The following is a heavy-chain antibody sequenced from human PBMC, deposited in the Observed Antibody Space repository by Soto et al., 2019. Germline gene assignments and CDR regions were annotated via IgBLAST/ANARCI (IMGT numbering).Heavy chain of an antibody. CDR2: IQQDGGER. Sequence: EVQLVESGGGLVHPGGSLRLSCTASGLTFSEYWMTWVRQAPGKGLEWVANIQQDGGERWYVDSVKGRFTISRDNAKSSLFLQMNSLRAEDTAVYYCARDTDPTDSSGEHFDALDIWGQGTMVTVSS. J-gene: IGHJ3*02. D-gene: IGHD6-19*01. CDR1: GLTFSEYW. V-gene: IGHV3-7*01. CDR3: ARDTDPTDSSGEHFDALDI.